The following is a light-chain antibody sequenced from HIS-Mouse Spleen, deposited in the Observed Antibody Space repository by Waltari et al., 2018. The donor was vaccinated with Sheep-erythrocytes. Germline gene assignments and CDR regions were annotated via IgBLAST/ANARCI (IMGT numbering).Light chain of an antibody. J-gene: IGLJ2*01. CDR3: AAWDDSLNGVV. CDR2: YDD. V-gene: IGLV1-36*01. CDR1: SSNHGTNA. Sequence: QSVLTQPPSVSEPPRQRVTISCSGSSSNHGTNALNWYQQLPGKAPKLLIYYDDLLPSGVSDRFSGSKSGTSASLAISGLQSEDEADYYCAAWDDSLNGVVFGGGTKLTVL.